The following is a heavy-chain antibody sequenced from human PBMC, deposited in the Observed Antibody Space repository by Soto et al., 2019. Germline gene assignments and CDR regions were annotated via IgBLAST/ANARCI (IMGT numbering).Heavy chain of an antibody. D-gene: IGHD5-12*01. CDR1: NVSISSTYY. CDR3: VWLNRGRVNWFDP. CDR2: IFHSGST. V-gene: IGHV4-4*02. Sequence: QVHLQESGPGLVKPSGTLSLTCTVSNVSISSTYYWTWVRLPPGKGLEWIGEIFHSGSTYYNPSLQSRVTISVDKSKNQFSLKLDSVTAADTAIYYCVWLNRGRVNWFDPWGQGTLVTVSS. J-gene: IGHJ5*02.